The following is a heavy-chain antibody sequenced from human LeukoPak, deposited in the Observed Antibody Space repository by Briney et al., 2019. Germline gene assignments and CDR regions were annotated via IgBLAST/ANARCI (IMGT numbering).Heavy chain of an antibody. CDR1: GGSFSGYY. J-gene: IGHJ4*02. Sequence: SETLSLTCAVYGGSFSGYYWSWIRQPPGKGLEWIGEINHSGSTNYNPSLKSRVTISVDTSKNQFSLKLGSVTAADTAVYYCARGLGSSSLRYWGQGTLVTVSS. CDR3: ARGLGSSSLRY. V-gene: IGHV4-34*01. D-gene: IGHD6-13*01. CDR2: INHSGST.